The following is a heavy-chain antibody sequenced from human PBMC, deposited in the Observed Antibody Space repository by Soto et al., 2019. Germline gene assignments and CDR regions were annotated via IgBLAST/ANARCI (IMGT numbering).Heavy chain of an antibody. V-gene: IGHV1-18*01. CDR3: ARADYYYGSGSYYNPSYYFDY. CDR1: GYTFTSYG. J-gene: IGHJ4*02. Sequence: VKVSCKASGYTFTSYGISWVRQAPGQGLEWMGWISAYNGNTNYAQKLQGRVTMTTDTSTSTAYMELRSLRSDDTAVYYCARADYYYGSGSYYNPSYYFDYWGQGTLVIVSS. CDR2: ISAYNGNT. D-gene: IGHD3-10*01.